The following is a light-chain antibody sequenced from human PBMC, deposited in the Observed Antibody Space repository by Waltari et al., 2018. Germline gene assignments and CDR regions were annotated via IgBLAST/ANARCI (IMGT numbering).Light chain of an antibody. Sequence: EIAMTQSPATLSVSPGESATLSSRASQSVSRNLAWYQQKPGQAPRPLIFGASTRATGIPDRFSGNGSGTDFTSTISSLQSEGFAVYYCQQYDNWPPYTFGQGTKLEIK. CDR1: QSVSRN. CDR2: GAS. J-gene: IGKJ2*01. V-gene: IGKV3-15*01. CDR3: QQYDNWPPYT.